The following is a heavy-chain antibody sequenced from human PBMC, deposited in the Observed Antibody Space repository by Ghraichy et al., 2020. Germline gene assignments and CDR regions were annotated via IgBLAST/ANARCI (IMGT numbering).Heavy chain of an antibody. J-gene: IGHJ5*02. V-gene: IGHV3-7*01. CDR2: IKKDGSEK. Sequence: GGSLRLSFAASGLTFSSYSMSLVRQAPGKGLEWVTNIKKDGSEKYYVDSVKGRFTISRDNAKNSLYLQMNSLRAEDTAIYYCARHLDYFGSGWFDPWGQGTLVTVSS. CDR1: GLTFSSYS. D-gene: IGHD3-10*01. CDR3: ARHLDYFGSGWFDP.